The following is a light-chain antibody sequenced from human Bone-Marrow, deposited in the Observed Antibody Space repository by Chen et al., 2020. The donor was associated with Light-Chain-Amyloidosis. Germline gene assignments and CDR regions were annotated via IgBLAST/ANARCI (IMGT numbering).Light chain of an antibody. CDR1: QSVHFD. CDR3: QQYNHWPLT. V-gene: IGKV3-15*01. J-gene: IGKJ4*01. CDR2: GSS. Sequence: ETVMTQSQASVSMSAGERVTLSCRASQSVHFDVAWYQQKPGQAPRLLIYGSSTRATGIPARFSGRASGTEFTLTISSLQSEDFAVYYCQQYNHWPLTFGGGTKVEVK.